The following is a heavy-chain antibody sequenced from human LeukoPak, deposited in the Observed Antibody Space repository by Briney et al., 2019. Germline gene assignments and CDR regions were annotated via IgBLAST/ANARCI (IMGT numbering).Heavy chain of an antibody. D-gene: IGHD1-14*01. J-gene: IGHJ6*03. Sequence: ASVKVSFKASGYTFTSYGISWVRQAPGQGLEWMGWISAYNGNTNYAQKLQGRVTMTTDTSTSTAYMELRSLRSDDTAVYYCARGITGDYYYYMDVWGKGTTVTISS. CDR2: ISAYNGNT. CDR3: ARGITGDYYYYMDV. V-gene: IGHV1-18*01. CDR1: GYTFTSYG.